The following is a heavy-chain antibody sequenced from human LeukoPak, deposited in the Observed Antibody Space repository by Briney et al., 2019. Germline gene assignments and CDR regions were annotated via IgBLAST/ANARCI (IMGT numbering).Heavy chain of an antibody. Sequence: ASVKVSCKTSGYTFTGYYMHWVRQAPGHGLEWIGWINPDSNDSIYAQKFQGRVTLTTDTSINTAYMELTRLTSDDTAVYYCARRGQDYWGQGTLVTVSS. J-gene: IGHJ4*02. CDR3: ARRGQDY. CDR1: GYTFTGYY. D-gene: IGHD3-10*01. CDR2: INPDSNDS. V-gene: IGHV1-2*02.